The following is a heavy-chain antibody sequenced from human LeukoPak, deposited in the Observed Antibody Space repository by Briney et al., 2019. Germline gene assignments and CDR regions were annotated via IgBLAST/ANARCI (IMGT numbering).Heavy chain of an antibody. D-gene: IGHD6-6*01. CDR3: ARERPFEYSSSSYYYYMDV. CDR1: GFTFSSYW. Sequence: GGSLRLSCAASGFTFSSYWMSWVRQAPGKGLEWVANIKQDGSEKYYVDSVKGRFTISRDNAKNSLYLQMNSLRAEDTAVYYCARERPFEYSSSSYYYYMDVWGKGTTVTVSS. J-gene: IGHJ6*03. V-gene: IGHV3-7*01. CDR2: IKQDGSEK.